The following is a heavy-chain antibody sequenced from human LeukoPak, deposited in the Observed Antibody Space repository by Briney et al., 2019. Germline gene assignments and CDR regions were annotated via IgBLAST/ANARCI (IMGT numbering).Heavy chain of an antibody. CDR2: INPNSGGT. J-gene: IGHJ4*02. V-gene: IGHV1-2*02. D-gene: IGHD1-26*01. CDR1: GYTFTGYY. CDR3: ARDYEGGSLY. Sequence: ASVKVSCKASGYTFTGYYMHCGRQAPGQGLEWMGWINPNSGGTNYAQKFQGRVTMTRDTSISTAYMELSRLRSDDTAVYYCARDYEGGSLYWGQGTLVTVSS.